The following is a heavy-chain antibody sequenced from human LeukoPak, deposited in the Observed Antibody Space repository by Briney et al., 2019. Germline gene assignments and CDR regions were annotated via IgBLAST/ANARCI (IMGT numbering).Heavy chain of an antibody. V-gene: IGHV3-23*01. CDR2: ISGSGGST. CDR1: GFTYSSYG. J-gene: IGHJ4*02. CDR3: ARQLWSNSHSFFDY. Sequence: GGTLRLSCAASGFTYSSYGMSWVRQAPGKGLEWVSAISGSGGSTYYADSVKGRFTISRDNAKKSLYLQMNSLRAEDTAVYYCARQLWSNSHSFFDYWGQGTLVTVSS. D-gene: IGHD5-18*01.